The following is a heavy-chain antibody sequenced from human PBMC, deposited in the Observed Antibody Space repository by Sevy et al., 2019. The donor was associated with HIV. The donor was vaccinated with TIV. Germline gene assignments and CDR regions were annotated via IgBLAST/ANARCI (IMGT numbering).Heavy chain of an antibody. D-gene: IGHD6-6*01. CDR1: GFTFSSYG. CDR3: ARGLAALPGYYYGMDV. J-gene: IGHJ6*02. CDR2: IWYDGSKK. Sequence: GGSLRLSCAASGFTFSSYGMHWVRQTPGKGLEWVGVIWYDGSKKNYGDSVKGRLTISRDNSKNTLYLQMNSLRAEDTAGYYCARGLAALPGYYYGMDVWGQGTTVTVSS. V-gene: IGHV3-33*01.